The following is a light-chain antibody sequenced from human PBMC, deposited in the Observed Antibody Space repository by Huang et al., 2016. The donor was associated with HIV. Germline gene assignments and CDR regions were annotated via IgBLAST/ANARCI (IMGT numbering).Light chain of an antibody. CDR3: HQRSAWPLT. CDR2: DAS. CDR1: QNVHSF. V-gene: IGKV3-11*01. J-gene: IGKJ4*01. Sequence: EIVLTQSPATLSLSPGERATLSCRASQNVHSFVVWSQHKPGQAPRLLMYDASNRATGIPARFRGSGAGTDFTLTITSLQSEDSAVYYCHQRSAWPLTFGGGTKVEI.